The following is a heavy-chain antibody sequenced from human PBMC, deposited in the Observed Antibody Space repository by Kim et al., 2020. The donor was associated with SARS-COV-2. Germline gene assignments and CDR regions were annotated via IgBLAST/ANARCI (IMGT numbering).Heavy chain of an antibody. Sequence: TPSLKSRLTMSRDTSKTPCSLKLSSFTAADTAVYFCARVSSSSLYYFDYWGQGTLVTVSS. J-gene: IGHJ4*02. V-gene: IGHV4-4*07. D-gene: IGHD6-13*01. CDR3: ARVSSSSLYYFDY.